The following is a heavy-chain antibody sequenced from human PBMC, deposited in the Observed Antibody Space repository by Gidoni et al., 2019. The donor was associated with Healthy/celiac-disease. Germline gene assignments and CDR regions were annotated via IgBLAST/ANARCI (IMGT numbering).Heavy chain of an antibody. CDR3: ASLTGGERLGSYGMDV. CDR1: GFTFSRYA. D-gene: IGHD1-26*01. CDR2: SSSNGGST. J-gene: IGHJ6*02. V-gene: IGHV3-64*01. Sequence: EVQLVESGGGLVQPGGSLRLSCAASGFTFSRYAMHWVRQAPGKGLEYVSASSSNGGSTYYANSVKGRFTISRDNSKNTLYLQMGSLRAEDMAVYYCASLTGGERLGSYGMDVWGQGTTVTVSS.